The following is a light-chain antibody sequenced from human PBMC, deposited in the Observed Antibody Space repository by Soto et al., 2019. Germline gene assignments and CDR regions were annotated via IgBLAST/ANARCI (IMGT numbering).Light chain of an antibody. CDR3: QQYGSSPRI. CDR2: GAS. J-gene: IGKJ2*01. V-gene: IGKV3-20*01. CDR1: QSVSSSY. Sequence: EIVLTQSPGTLSLSPGERATLSCRASQSVSSSYLAWYQQKPGQAPRLLIYGASSRATGIPDRFSGSGSGTDFTLTIRRLEPEYFAVDYCQQYGSSPRIFGQGTKLEIK.